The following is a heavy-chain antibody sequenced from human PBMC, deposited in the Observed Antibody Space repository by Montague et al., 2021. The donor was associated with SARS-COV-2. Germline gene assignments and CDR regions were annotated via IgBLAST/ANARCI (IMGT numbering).Heavy chain of an antibody. J-gene: IGHJ4*02. CDR3: ARQSVNYYDSSGYPFDY. V-gene: IGHV4-39*01. CDR2: IYYSGST. CDR1: GGSISSYY. Sequence: SETLSLTCTVSGGSISSYYWSWIRQPPGKGLEWIGSIYYSGSTYYNPSLKSRVTISVDTSKNQFSLKLSSVTAADTAVYYCARQSVNYYDSSGYPFDYWGQGTLVTVSS. D-gene: IGHD3-22*01.